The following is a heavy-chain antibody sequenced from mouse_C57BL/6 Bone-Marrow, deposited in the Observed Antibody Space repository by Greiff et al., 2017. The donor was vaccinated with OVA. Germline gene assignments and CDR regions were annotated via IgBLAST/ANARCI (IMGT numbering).Heavy chain of an antibody. CDR3: ARRAPFITTKDY. CDR2: INPYNGGT. V-gene: IGHV1-19*01. J-gene: IGHJ2*01. CDR1: GYTFTDYY. D-gene: IGHD1-1*01. Sequence: VQLQQSGPVLVKPGASVKMSCKASGYTFTDYYMNWVKQSHGKSLEWIGVINPYNGGTSYNQKFKGKATLTVDKSSSTAYMELNSLTSEDSAVYYCARRAPFITTKDYWGQGTTLTVSS.